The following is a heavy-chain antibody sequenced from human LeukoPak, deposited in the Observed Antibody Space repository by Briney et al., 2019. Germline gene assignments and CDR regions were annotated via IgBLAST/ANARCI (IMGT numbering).Heavy chain of an antibody. V-gene: IGHV4-59*01. CDR2: IYYSGST. CDR1: GGSISSYY. J-gene: IGHJ4*02. Sequence: SGTLSLTCTVSGGSISSYYWSWLRQPPGKGLEWIGYIYYSGSTNYNPSLKSRVTISVDTSKNQFSLKLSSVTAADTAVYYCARALDSLVGPQDFDYWGQGTLVTVSS. D-gene: IGHD1-26*01. CDR3: ARALDSLVGPQDFDY.